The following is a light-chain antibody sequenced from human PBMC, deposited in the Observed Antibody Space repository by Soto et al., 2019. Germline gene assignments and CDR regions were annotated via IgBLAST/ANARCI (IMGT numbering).Light chain of an antibody. J-gene: IGLJ3*02. CDR1: SGHSSYA. CDR3: QTWGTGIRV. V-gene: IGLV4-69*01. Sequence: QSVLTQSPSASASLGASVKLTCTLSSGHSSYAIAWHQQQPEKGPRYLMKLNSDGSHSKGDGIPDRFSGSSSAAERYLTISSLQSADEADYYCQTWGTGIRVFGGGTKLTVL. CDR2: LNSDGSH.